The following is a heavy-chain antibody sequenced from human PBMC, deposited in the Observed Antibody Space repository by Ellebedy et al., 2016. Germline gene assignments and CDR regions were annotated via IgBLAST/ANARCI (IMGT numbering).Heavy chain of an antibody. J-gene: IGHJ4*02. CDR2: ISGGGDTT. CDR3: RQGHYFDQ. Sequence: GESLKISXVASGFTFGNFFMSWVRQAPGGGLEWISTISGGGDTTASADSVKGRFTISRDNSKNTLYLQMNNLRVEDTALYYCRQGHYFDQWGQGALVTVSS. V-gene: IGHV3-23*01. CDR1: GFTFGNFF.